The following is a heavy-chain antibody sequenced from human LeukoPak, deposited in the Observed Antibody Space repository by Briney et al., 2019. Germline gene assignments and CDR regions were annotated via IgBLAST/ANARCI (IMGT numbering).Heavy chain of an antibody. J-gene: IGHJ5*02. D-gene: IGHD2-8*01. CDR3: ARSSVYAMSWFDP. Sequence: PSETLSLTCAVYGGSFSGYYWSWIRQPPGKGLEWIGEINHSGSTNYNPSLKSRVTISVDTSKNQFPLKLSSVTAADTAVYYCARSSVYAMSWFDPWGQGTLVTVSS. CDR1: GGSFSGYY. CDR2: INHSGST. V-gene: IGHV4-34*01.